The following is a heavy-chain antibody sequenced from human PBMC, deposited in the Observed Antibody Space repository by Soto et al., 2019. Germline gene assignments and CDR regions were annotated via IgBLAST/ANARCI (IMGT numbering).Heavy chain of an antibody. D-gene: IGHD3-9*01. CDR3: ARGSTLDYDILTGYADY. Sequence: GASVQVSCKASGYTFTSYGISWVRQAPGQGLEWMGWISAYNGNTNYAQKLQGRVTMTTDTSTSTAYMELRSLRSDDTAVYYCARGSTLDYDILTGYADYWGQGTLVTVSS. V-gene: IGHV1-18*04. J-gene: IGHJ4*02. CDR2: ISAYNGNT. CDR1: GYTFTSYG.